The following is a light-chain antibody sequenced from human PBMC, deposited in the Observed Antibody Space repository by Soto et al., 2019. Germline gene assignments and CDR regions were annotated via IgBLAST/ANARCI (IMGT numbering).Light chain of an antibody. J-gene: IGKJ1*01. CDR2: DAS. CDR1: QTISSW. V-gene: IGKV1-5*01. Sequence: DIQMTQSPSTLSGSVGDRVTITFRASQTISSWLAWYQQKPGKAPRLLIYDASTLQGGVPSRFSGRGSGTEFTLTVTSLQPEDFASYFCQQYDKYSTFGHGTKVDIK. CDR3: QQYDKYST.